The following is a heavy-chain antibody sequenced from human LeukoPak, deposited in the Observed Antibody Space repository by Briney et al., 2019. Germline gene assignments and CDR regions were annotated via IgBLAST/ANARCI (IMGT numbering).Heavy chain of an antibody. V-gene: IGHV4-39*01. CDR1: GDSISSSSYY. CDR2: ISYSGTT. CDR3: ARHGYCGSSNCYVVFDY. Sequence: SETLSLTCTVSGDSISSSSYYWGWIRQPPGKGLEWIGNISYSGTTHYSPSLKSRVTISVDTSKNQFSLKLSSVTAADTAVYFCARHGYCGSSNCYVVFDYWGQGTLVTVSS. D-gene: IGHD2-2*03. J-gene: IGHJ4*02.